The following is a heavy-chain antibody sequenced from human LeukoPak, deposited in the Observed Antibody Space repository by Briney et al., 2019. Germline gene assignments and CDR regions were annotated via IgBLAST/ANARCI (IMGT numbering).Heavy chain of an antibody. CDR2: IIPIFGTA. CDR3: ARAKGRVVITSSLDY. Sequence: SVKVSCKASGGTFSSYAISWVRQAPGQGLEWMGRIIPIFGTANYAQKFQGRVTITTDESTSTAYMELSSLRSEDTAVYYCARAKGRVVITSSLDYWSQGTLVTVSS. V-gene: IGHV1-69*05. CDR1: GGTFSSYA. D-gene: IGHD3-22*01. J-gene: IGHJ4*02.